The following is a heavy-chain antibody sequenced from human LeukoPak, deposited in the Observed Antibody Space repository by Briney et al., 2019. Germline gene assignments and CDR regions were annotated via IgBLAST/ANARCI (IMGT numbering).Heavy chain of an antibody. Sequence: GGSLRLSCAASGFTVGTNFMSWVRQAPGRGLEWVSVIYSGGNTYYADSVKGRFSISRDNSKNILYLQMNSLRAEDTALYFCARGAPTMNLYYFDFWGQGTPVTVSS. D-gene: IGHD1-26*01. CDR1: GFTVGTNF. CDR3: ARGAPTMNLYYFDF. CDR2: IYSGGNT. J-gene: IGHJ4*02. V-gene: IGHV3-66*01.